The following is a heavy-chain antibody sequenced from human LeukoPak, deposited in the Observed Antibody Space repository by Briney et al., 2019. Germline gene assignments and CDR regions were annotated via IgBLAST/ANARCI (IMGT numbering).Heavy chain of an antibody. J-gene: IGHJ4*02. Sequence: PGGSLRLSCAASGFTFSSYWMSWVRQAPGKGLEWVANIKQDGSEKYYGDSVKGRFTISRDNAKNSLYLQMNSLRAEDTAVYYCARAVYSGSWYISYYFDYWGQGTLVTVSS. V-gene: IGHV3-7*03. CDR1: GFTFSSYW. CDR2: IKQDGSEK. CDR3: ARAVYSGSWYISYYFDY. D-gene: IGHD6-13*01.